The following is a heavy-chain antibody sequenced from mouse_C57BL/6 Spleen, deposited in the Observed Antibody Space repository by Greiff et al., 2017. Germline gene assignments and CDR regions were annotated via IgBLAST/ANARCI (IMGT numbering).Heavy chain of an antibody. CDR3: ARGHYYGSYYFDY. CDR1: GFTFSSYA. J-gene: IGHJ2*01. CDR2: ISDGGSYT. Sequence: EVNVVESGGGLVKPGGSLKLSCAASGFTFSSYAMSWVRQTPEKRLEWVATISDGGSYTYYPDNVKGRFTISRDNAKNNLYLQMSHLKSEDTAMYYCARGHYYGSYYFDYWGQGTTLTVSS. V-gene: IGHV5-4*03. D-gene: IGHD1-1*01.